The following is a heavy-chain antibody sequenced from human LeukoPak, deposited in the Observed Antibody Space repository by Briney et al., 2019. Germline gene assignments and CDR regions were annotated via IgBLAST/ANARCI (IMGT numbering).Heavy chain of an antibody. V-gene: IGHV4-59*01. CDR2: IYYSGNT. Sequence: PSETLSLTCTVSGGSISSYYWSWIRQPPGKGLEWIGYIYYSGNTNYNPSLKSRVTISVDTSKNQFSLKLSSVTAADTAVYYCARLWSEGNWENWFDPWGQGTLVTVPS. CDR3: ARLWSEGNWENWFDP. J-gene: IGHJ5*02. D-gene: IGHD3-3*01. CDR1: GGSISSYY.